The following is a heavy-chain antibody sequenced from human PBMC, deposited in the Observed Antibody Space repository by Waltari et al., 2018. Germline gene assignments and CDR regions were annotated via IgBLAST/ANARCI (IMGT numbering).Heavy chain of an antibody. CDR3: ARDVWGDTPKFDP. V-gene: IGHV4-61*02. Sequence: QVQLQESGPGLVKPSQTLSLTCTVSGGSISSGSYYWSWIRQPAGKGLEWIGRIYTSGSTNSNPSLKSRVTISVDTSKNQFSLKLSSVTAADTAVYYCARDVWGDTPKFDPWGQGTLVTVSS. J-gene: IGHJ5*02. CDR2: IYTSGST. CDR1: GGSISSGSYY. D-gene: IGHD3-16*01.